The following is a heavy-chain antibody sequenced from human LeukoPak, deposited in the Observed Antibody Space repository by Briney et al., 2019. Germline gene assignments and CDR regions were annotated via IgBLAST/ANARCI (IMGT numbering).Heavy chain of an antibody. V-gene: IGHV4-31*01. D-gene: IGHD2-15*01. CDR3: ARGGYCSGGSCATGQWFDP. CDR1: GGSISSGGYY. CDR2: IYYSGST. Sequence: SETLSLTCTVSGGSISSGGYYWSWIRQHPGKGLEWIGYIYYSGSTYYNPSLKSQVTISVDTSKNQFSLKLSSVTAADTAVYYCARGGYCSGGSCATGQWFDPWGQGTLVTVSS. J-gene: IGHJ5*02.